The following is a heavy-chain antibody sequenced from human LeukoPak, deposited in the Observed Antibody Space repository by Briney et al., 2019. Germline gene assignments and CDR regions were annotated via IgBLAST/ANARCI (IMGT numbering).Heavy chain of an antibody. D-gene: IGHD3-10*01. V-gene: IGHV3-23*01. CDR3: AKDPRGVADGMDV. J-gene: IGHJ6*02. Sequence: GGTLRLSCVASGFTFSTYARTWVRQAPGKGLKWVGSIIGNDGSTNYAESVQARFIISRDTSKSTLFLQMTSLRAEDTAVYYCAKDPRGVADGMDVWGQGTPVTVS. CDR2: IIGNDGST. CDR1: GFTFSTYA.